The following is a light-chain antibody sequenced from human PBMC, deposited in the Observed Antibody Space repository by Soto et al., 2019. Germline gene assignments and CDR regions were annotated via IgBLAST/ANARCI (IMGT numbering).Light chain of an antibody. CDR2: GAS. CDR3: QQYNNWLPRT. CDR1: QTVSSSY. V-gene: IGKV3-15*01. J-gene: IGKJ5*01. Sequence: EIVLTQSPGTLSVSPGERAPLSCRASQTVSSSYLAWYQQKPGQAPRLLIYGASTRATGIPARFSGSGSGTEFTLTISSLQSEDFAVYYCQQYNNWLPRTFGQGTRREI.